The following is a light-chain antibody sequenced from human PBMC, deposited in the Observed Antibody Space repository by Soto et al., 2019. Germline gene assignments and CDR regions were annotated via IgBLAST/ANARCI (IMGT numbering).Light chain of an antibody. CDR2: AAS. J-gene: IGKJ5*01. V-gene: IGKV1-39*01. CDR3: QQSYSTPIS. CDR1: YSTNMY. Sequence: DIQLTQSPSSLSASVGDRVTITCRASYSTNMYLNCYQQKPGKAPMRLTYAASSLQSGVPSRFSRSGSGTDFTLTISSLPPEDFATYYCQQSYSTPISFGQGTRLEIK.